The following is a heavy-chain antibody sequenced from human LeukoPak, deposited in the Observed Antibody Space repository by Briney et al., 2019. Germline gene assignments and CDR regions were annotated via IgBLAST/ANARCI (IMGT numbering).Heavy chain of an antibody. CDR3: ASEGVPASNSAEYFEH. V-gene: IGHV1-46*01. D-gene: IGHD2-2*01. CDR2: INPSGGST. J-gene: IGHJ1*01. Sequence: GASVKVSCKASGYTFTSYYIHWVRQAPGQGLEWMGIINPSGGSTSYAQKFQGRVTMTRDTSTSTVYMELSSLRSEDTAVYYCASEGVPASNSAEYFEHWGQGPLVTVSS. CDR1: GYTFTSYY.